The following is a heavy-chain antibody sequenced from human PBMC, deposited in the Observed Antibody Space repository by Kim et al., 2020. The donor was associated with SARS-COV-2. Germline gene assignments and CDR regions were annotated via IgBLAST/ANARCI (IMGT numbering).Heavy chain of an antibody. D-gene: IGHD6-13*01. J-gene: IGHJ4*02. CDR1: GFTFDDYA. CDR2: ISWNSGSI. V-gene: IGHV3-9*01. Sequence: GGSLRLSCAASGFTFDDYAMHWVRQAPGKGLEWVSGISWNSGSIGYADSVKGRFTISRDNAKNSLYLQMNSLRAEDTALYYCAVSVSSWYGVGYWGQGTLVTVSS. CDR3: AVSVSSWYGVGY.